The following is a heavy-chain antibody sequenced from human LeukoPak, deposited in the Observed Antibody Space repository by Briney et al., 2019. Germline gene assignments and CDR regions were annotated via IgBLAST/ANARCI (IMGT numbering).Heavy chain of an antibody. D-gene: IGHD2-15*01. Sequence: ASVKVSCKASRYTFTGYYIHWVRQAPGQGLEWMGWISAYNGNTNYAQKLQGRVTMTTDTSTSTAYMNLRSLRSDDTAVYYCAREDCSGGSCYSLSLTPVFHVFDIWGQGTMVTVSS. V-gene: IGHV1-18*04. CDR2: ISAYNGNT. J-gene: IGHJ3*02. CDR1: RYTFTGYY. CDR3: AREDCSGGSCYSLSLTPVFHVFDI.